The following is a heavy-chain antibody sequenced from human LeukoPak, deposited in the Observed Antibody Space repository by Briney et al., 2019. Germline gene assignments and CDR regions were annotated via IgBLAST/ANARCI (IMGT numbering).Heavy chain of an antibody. V-gene: IGHV3-23*01. CDR2: ISDSGGTT. Sequence: GGSLRLSCAASGFTFNKFAMSWVRQAPGKGLEWVSGISDSGGTTYYADSVEGRFTISRDNSKNTLYLQMNSLRAEDTAVYYCAKDGGYSGYFDYWGQGTLVTVSS. CDR3: AKDGGYSGYFDY. J-gene: IGHJ4*02. D-gene: IGHD5-12*01. CDR1: GFTFNKFA.